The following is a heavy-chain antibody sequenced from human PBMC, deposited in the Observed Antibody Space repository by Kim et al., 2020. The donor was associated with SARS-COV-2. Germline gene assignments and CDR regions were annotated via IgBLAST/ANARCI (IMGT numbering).Heavy chain of an antibody. J-gene: IGHJ4*02. Sequence: GGSLRLSCAASGFTFTSFWMSWVRQAPGKGLEWLANINQHGSETKYVDSVKGRFTISRDNAKDSVYLQMNNLRAEDRAVYYCARDAWAQGWTDGFDYWGQGTLVTVS. D-gene: IGHD1-26*01. CDR3: ARDAWAQGWTDGFDY. CDR2: INQHGSET. V-gene: IGHV3-7*01. CDR1: GFTFTSFW.